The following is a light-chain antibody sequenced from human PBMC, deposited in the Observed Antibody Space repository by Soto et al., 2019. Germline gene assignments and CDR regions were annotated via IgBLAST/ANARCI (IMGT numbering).Light chain of an antibody. CDR2: AAS. CDR3: QQSYSTPRT. J-gene: IGKJ1*01. CDR1: QSISSY. V-gene: IGKV1-39*01. Sequence: DIQMTQSPSSLSASVGDRVPITCRASQSISSYLNWYQQKPGKAPKLLIYAASSFESGVPSSFSGSGSGTHFTLTISSLQPEDFATYYCQQSYSTPRTFGQGTKVEIK.